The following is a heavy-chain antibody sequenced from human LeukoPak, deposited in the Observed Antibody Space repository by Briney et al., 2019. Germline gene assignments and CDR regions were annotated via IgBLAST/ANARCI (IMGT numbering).Heavy chain of an antibody. Sequence: SETLSLTCTVSRGSVSSGDYYWTWIRQPPGKGLEWIGYISYSGSTNYNPSLKSRVTISMDTSKNQISLKLSSVTAADTAVYYCARLAITTTIIGSMDVWGQGTTVTVSS. V-gene: IGHV4-61*08. CDR2: ISYSGST. CDR3: ARLAITTTIIGSMDV. J-gene: IGHJ6*02. D-gene: IGHD3-22*01. CDR1: RGSVSSGDYY.